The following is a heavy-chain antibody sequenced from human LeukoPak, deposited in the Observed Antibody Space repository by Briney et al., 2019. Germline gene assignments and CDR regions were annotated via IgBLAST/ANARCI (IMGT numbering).Heavy chain of an antibody. Sequence: PGGSLRLSCAASGFTFSTYGMSWVRQAPGKGLEWVSSISGSGASTYYADSVKGRFTISRDNSKNTLYLQMNSLRAEDTAVYYCARVVMVRGVFWFDPWGQGTLVTVSS. CDR1: GFTFSTYG. J-gene: IGHJ5*02. CDR3: ARVVMVRGVFWFDP. V-gene: IGHV3-23*01. D-gene: IGHD3-10*01. CDR2: ISGSGAST.